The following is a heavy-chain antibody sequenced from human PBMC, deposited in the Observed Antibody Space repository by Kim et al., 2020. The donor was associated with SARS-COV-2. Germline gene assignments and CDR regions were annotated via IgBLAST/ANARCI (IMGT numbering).Heavy chain of an antibody. CDR3: ARHGHPGSYYYYGMDV. Sequence: PSFQGQVTISADKSTSTAYLQWSSLKASDTAMYYCARHGHPGSYYYYGMDVWGQGTTVTVSS. J-gene: IGHJ6*02. V-gene: IGHV5-51*01.